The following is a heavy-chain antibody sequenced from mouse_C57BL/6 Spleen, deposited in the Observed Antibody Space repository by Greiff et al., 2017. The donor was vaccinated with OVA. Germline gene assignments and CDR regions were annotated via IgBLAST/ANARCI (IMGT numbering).Heavy chain of an antibody. CDR1: GYTFTSYT. Sequence: QVQLKQSGAELARPGASVKMSCKASGYTFTSYTMHWVKQRPGQGLEWIGYINPSSGYTKYNQKFKDKATLTADKSSSTAYMQLSSLTSEDSAVYYCASPQANWDFDYWGQGTTLTVSS. V-gene: IGHV1-4*01. CDR3: ASPQANWDFDY. CDR2: INPSSGYT. D-gene: IGHD4-1*01. J-gene: IGHJ2*01.